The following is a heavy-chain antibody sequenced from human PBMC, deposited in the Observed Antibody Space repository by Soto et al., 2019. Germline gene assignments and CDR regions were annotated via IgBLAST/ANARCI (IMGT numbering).Heavy chain of an antibody. J-gene: IGHJ6*02. D-gene: IGHD5-18*01. CDR3: ARRAYNYANMDV. CDR1: GYTFTTYY. Sequence: QVQLVQSGAEVKKPGDSVKVSCETSGYTFTTYYMHWVRRAPGQGLEWMGMINPSGGSTSYAQKFKGRVTMTRDTSTRTIYMELSSLRRDDTAIYYCARRAYNYANMDVWGQGTTVTVSS. CDR2: INPSGGST. V-gene: IGHV1-46*01.